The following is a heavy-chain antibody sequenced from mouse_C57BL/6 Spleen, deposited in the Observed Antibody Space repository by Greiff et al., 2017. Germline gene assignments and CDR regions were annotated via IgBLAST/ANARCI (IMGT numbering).Heavy chain of an antibody. J-gene: IGHJ3*01. CDR1: GYTFTSYW. V-gene: IGHV1-52*01. CDR2: IDPSDSET. Sequence: PVAELVRPGSSVKLSCKASGYTFTSYWMHWVKQRPIQGLEWIGNIDPSDSETHYNQKFKDKATLTVDKSSSTAYMQLSSLTSEDAAVYYCAREGGKLRGFAYWGQGTLVTVSA. CDR3: AREGGKLRGFAY.